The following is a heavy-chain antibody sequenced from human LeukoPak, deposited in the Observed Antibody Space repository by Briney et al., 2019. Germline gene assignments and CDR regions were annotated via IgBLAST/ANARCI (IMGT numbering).Heavy chain of an antibody. V-gene: IGHV3-33*01. CDR2: IWYDGSNK. J-gene: IGHJ5*02. Sequence: GGSLRLSCAASGFTFSSYGMHWVRQAPGKGLEWVAVIWYDGSNKYYADSVKGRFTISRDNSKNTLYLQMNSLRAEDTAVYHCARGSYALHGSRWSDNWFDPWGQGTMVTVSS. CDR3: ARGSYALHGSRWSDNWFDP. D-gene: IGHD6-13*01. CDR1: GFTFSSYG.